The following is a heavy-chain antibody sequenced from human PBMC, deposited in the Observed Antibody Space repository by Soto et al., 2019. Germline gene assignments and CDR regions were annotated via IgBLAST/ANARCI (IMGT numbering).Heavy chain of an antibody. V-gene: IGHV3-15*01. J-gene: IGHJ6*02. CDR2: IKSKTVGGTT. CDR3: TTDGYSSGYYVDTHNPFYYGMDV. CDR1: GFTFSDAW. Sequence: QLVESGGGLVKPGGSLRLSCVASGFTFSDAWMSWVRQPLGKGLEWVGRIKSKTVGGTTDYAAPVKGRFTISRDDSRNTLYLQMNSLLTEDTAVYYCTTDGYSSGYYVDTHNPFYYGMDVWGQGTTVSVSS. D-gene: IGHD3-22*01.